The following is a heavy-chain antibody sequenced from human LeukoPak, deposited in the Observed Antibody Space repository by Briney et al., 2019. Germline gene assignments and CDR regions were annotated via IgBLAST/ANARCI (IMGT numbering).Heavy chain of an antibody. J-gene: IGHJ6*03. CDR2: IYYSGTT. V-gene: IGHV4-39*01. D-gene: IGHD3-10*01. CDR1: GGSISSSHYY. Sequence: SETLSLTCTVSGGSISSSHYYWGWIRQPPGKGLEWIGTIYYSGTTYYDPSLESRVTISEDTSKNQFSLTLKSVTAADTAVYYCARQISDYYYYYIDVWGKGTTVTVSS. CDR3: ARQISDYYYYYIDV.